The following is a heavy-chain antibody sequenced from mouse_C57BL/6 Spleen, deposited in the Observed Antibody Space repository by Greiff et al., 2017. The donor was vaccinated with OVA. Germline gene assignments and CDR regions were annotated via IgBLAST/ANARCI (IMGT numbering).Heavy chain of an antibody. V-gene: IGHV1-55*01. Sequence: QVQLQQPGAELVKPGASVKMSCKASGYTFTSYWITWVKQRPGQGLEWIGDVYPGSGSTNYNEKFKSKATLTVDTSSSTAYMQLSSLTSEDSAVYYCARSDYYGSSPFDYWGQGTTLTVSS. CDR1: GYTFTSYW. CDR2: VYPGSGST. J-gene: IGHJ2*01. D-gene: IGHD1-1*01. CDR3: ARSDYYGSSPFDY.